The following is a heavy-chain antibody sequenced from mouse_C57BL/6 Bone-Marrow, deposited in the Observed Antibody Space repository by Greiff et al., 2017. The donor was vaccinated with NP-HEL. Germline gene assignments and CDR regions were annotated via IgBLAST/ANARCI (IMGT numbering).Heavy chain of an antibody. CDR2: INPYNGGT. D-gene: IGHD2-3*01. CDR3: ANTDGYYGWYFGV. V-gene: IGHV1-19*01. J-gene: IGHJ1*03. CDR1: GYTFTDYY. Sequence: EVQLQQSGPVLVKPGASVKMSCKASGYTFTDYYMNWVKQSHGKSLEWIGVINPYNGGTSSNQKFTGKATLTVDKSSSTAYMELNSLTSEDSAVYYCANTDGYYGWYFGVWGTGTTVTVSS.